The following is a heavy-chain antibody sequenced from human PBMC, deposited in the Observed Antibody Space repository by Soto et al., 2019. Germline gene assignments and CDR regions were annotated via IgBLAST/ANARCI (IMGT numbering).Heavy chain of an antibody. Sequence: XETLSLTCTVSGGSISTYYWSWIRQPPGKGLEWIGYIYYSGSTNYNPSLKSRVTISVDTSKNQFFLNLRSVTAADTAVYYCATSGTAWNNWFDHWGQGILVTVSS. CDR2: IYYSGST. CDR1: GGSISTYY. CDR3: ATSGTAWNNWFDH. D-gene: IGHD6-25*01. J-gene: IGHJ5*02. V-gene: IGHV4-59*12.